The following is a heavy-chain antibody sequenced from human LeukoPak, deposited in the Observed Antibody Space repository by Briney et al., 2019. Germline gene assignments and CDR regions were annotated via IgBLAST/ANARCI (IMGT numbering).Heavy chain of an antibody. CDR2: IYPGDSDS. J-gene: IGHJ4*02. D-gene: IGHD6-13*01. CDR1: GYSFTSYW. CDR3: ARQIAAAGTESFDY. V-gene: IGHV5-51*01. Sequence: GESPKNSRKGSGYSFTSYWIGWVRQMPGKGLEWMGIIYPGDSDSRYSPSFQGQVTISADKSISTAYLQWSSLKASDTAMYYCARQIAAAGTESFDYWGQGTLVTVSS.